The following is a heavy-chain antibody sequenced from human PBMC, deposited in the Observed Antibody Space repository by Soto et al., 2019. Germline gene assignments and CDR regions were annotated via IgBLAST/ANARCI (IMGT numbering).Heavy chain of an antibody. CDR2: VIPNLGVT. Sequence: SVKVSCKASGGTLSRYTFSWVRQAPGQGLKWTGRVIPNLGVTNYAKKFQGRFTIVVDTSTSTAYMELNSLRYEDTAVYYCARDKGYCSDTSCPDFDYWGQGTLVTVSS. D-gene: IGHD2-15*01. CDR1: GGTLSRYT. CDR3: ARDKGYCSDTSCPDFDY. J-gene: IGHJ4*02. V-gene: IGHV1-69*04.